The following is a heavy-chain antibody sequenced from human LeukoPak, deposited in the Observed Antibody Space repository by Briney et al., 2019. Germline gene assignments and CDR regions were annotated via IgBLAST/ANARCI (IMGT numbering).Heavy chain of an antibody. CDR2: ISGSGGTT. CDR1: GFTFSSYG. V-gene: IGHV3-23*01. J-gene: IGHJ4*02. CDR3: SKDQRF. Sequence: GGSLRLSCAASGFTFSSYGMHWVRQAPGKGLEWVSSISGSGGTTYYADSVRGRFSIYRDNSKNTLYLQMNSLRAEDTAVYYCSKDQRFWGQGTLVTVSS. D-gene: IGHD3-3*01.